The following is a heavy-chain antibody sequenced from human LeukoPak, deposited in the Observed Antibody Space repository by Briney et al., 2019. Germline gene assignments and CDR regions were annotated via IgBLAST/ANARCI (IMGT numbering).Heavy chain of an antibody. Sequence: SETLSLTCAVSGGSISSGTYYWNWIRQPAGKALEWIGRIYSSGSTNYIPSLKSRVTISVDTSKNQFSLKLSSVTAADTAVYYCARGSVGLDYWGQGTLVTVSS. CDR3: ARGSVGLDY. CDR1: GGSISSGTYY. D-gene: IGHD4-23*01. CDR2: IYSSGST. J-gene: IGHJ4*02. V-gene: IGHV4-61*02.